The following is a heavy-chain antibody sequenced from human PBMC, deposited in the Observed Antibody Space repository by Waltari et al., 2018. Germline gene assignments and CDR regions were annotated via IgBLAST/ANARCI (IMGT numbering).Heavy chain of an antibody. J-gene: IGHJ4*02. CDR1: GYTFTSYY. CDR3: ARGGNIVATIGFSGY. V-gene: IGHV1-46*01. CDR2: INPSGGST. D-gene: IGHD5-12*01. Sequence: QVQLVQSGAEVKKPGASVKVSCKASGYTFTSYYRHWVRQATGQGLEWMGIINPSGGSTSYAQKFQGRVTMTRDTSTSTVYMELSSLRSEDTAVYYCARGGNIVATIGFSGYWGQGTLVTVSS.